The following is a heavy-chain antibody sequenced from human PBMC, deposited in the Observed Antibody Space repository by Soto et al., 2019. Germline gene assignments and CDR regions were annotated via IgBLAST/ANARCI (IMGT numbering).Heavy chain of an antibody. V-gene: IGHV1-18*01. CDR3: AKQYDSSGYLDWFDP. CDR1: GYTFTSYG. Sequence: GXSVKVSCKASGYTFTSYGISWVRQAPGQGLEWMGWISAYNGNTNYAQKLQGRVTMTTDTSTSTAYMELRSLRSDDTAVYYCAKQYDSSGYLDWFDPWGQGQLVTVSS. D-gene: IGHD3-22*01. J-gene: IGHJ5*02. CDR2: ISAYNGNT.